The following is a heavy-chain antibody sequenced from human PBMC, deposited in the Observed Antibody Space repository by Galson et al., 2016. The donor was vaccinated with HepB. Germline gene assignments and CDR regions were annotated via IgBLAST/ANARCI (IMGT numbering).Heavy chain of an antibody. V-gene: IGHV3-23*01. Sequence: SLRLSCAASGFSFTYHAMTWVRQAPGKGLEWVSAVSGNGGRRQYADSVKGRFTISRDNSKYTVFLQMDSLRAGDTAVYYCAKCMSTFGGVVCLDALDVWGQGTTVIVSS. CDR3: AKCMSTFGGVVCLDALDV. D-gene: IGHD3-16*01. CDR2: VSGNGGRR. J-gene: IGHJ3*01. CDR1: GFSFTYHA.